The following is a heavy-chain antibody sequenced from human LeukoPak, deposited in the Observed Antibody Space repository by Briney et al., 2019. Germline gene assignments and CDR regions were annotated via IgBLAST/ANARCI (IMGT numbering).Heavy chain of an antibody. Sequence: SETLSLTCTVSGGSISSGGFYWSWIRQHPGKGLEWIGYIYYSGSTYYNPSLKSRVTISVDTSKNQFSLRLSSVTAADTAVYYCARGGTGTTASFDYWGQGTLVTVSS. CDR3: ARGGTGTTASFDY. CDR2: IYYSGST. CDR1: GGSISSGGFY. J-gene: IGHJ4*02. V-gene: IGHV4-31*03. D-gene: IGHD1-1*01.